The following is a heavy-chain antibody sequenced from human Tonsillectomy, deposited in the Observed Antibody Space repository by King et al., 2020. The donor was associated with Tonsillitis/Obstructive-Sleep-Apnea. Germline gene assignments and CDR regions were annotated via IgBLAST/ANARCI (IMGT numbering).Heavy chain of an antibody. Sequence: VQLQQWGAGLLKPSETLSLTCAVYGGSLSDYYWNWIRQPPGKGLEWVGEINHSRTTNYNPSLGGRVTISVDTSKNQFSLNLSSVTAADTAVYYCARGITTGSYYDSHMDDWGKGTTVTVSS. J-gene: IGHJ6*03. CDR1: GGSLSDYY. V-gene: IGHV4-34*01. CDR3: ARGITTGSYYDSHMDD. CDR2: INHSRTT. D-gene: IGHD1-14*01.